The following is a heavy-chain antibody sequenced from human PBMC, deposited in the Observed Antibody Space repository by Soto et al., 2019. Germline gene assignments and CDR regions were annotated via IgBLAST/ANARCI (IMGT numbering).Heavy chain of an antibody. D-gene: IGHD3-3*01. CDR2: FDPEDGET. CDR3: ATHVLRFLEWFRVGDYYGMDV. V-gene: IGHV1-24*01. CDR1: GYTLTELS. J-gene: IGHJ6*02. Sequence: ASVNVSCKVSGYTLTELSMHWVRQAPGKGLEWMGGFDPEDGETIYAQKFQGRVTMTEDTSTDTAYMELSSLRSEDTAVYYCATHVLRFLEWFRVGDYYGMDVWGQGTTVTVS.